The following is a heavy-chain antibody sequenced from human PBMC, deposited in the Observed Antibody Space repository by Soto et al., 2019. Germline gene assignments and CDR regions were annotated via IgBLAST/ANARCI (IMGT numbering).Heavy chain of an antibody. V-gene: IGHV3-23*01. D-gene: IGHD2-2*01. Sequence: GGSMRLSCGASGFKFGGYAVSWVRQAPGKGLEWVSAISGSGGSTYYADSVKGRFTISRDNSKNTLYLQMNSLRAEDTAVYYCASNGALGYCSSTSCYERIYYYYGMDVWGQGTTVTVSS. CDR1: GFKFGGYA. CDR2: ISGSGGST. J-gene: IGHJ6*02. CDR3: ASNGALGYCSSTSCYERIYYYYGMDV.